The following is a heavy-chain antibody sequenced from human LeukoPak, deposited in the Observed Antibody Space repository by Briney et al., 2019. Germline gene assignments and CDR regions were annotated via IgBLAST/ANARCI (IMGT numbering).Heavy chain of an antibody. V-gene: IGHV4-39*01. CDR3: ARRKSFYDSSGYFDH. CDR1: GDSIRSTSYH. J-gene: IGHJ4*02. Sequence: PSETLSLTCTVSGDSIRSTSYHWGWIRQPPGKGLEWIGSIYYSGDTYYNPSLKSRVTIAVDTSKNQFSLKLNSVTAADTAVYYCARRKSFYDSSGYFDHWGRGTLVTVS. CDR2: IYYSGDT. D-gene: IGHD3-22*01.